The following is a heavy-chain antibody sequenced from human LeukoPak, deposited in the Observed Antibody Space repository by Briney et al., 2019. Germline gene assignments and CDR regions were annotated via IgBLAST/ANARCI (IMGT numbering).Heavy chain of an antibody. J-gene: IGHJ3*02. D-gene: IGHD6-13*01. V-gene: IGHV4-4*07. CDR3: ARYPRAMIAAAGFIRDAFDI. CDR1: GGSISSYY. Sequence: PSETLSLTCTVSGGSISSYYWSWIRQPAGKGLEWIGRIYTSGSTNYNPSLKSRVTMSVDTSKNQFSLKLSSVTAADTAVYYCARYPRAMIAAAGFIRDAFDIWGQGTMVTVSS. CDR2: IYTSGST.